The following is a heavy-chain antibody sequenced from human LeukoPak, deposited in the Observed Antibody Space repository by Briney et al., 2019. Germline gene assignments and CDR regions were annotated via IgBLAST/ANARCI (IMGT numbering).Heavy chain of an antibody. CDR2: INHSGST. CDR1: GGSISSSSYY. Sequence: SETLSLTCTVSGGSISSSSYYWSWIRQPPGKGLEWIGEINHSGSTNYNPSLKSRVTISVDTSKNQFSLKLSSVTAADTAVYYCARHFPALLWFGESNYNWFDPWGQGTLVTVSS. V-gene: IGHV4-39*01. J-gene: IGHJ5*02. D-gene: IGHD3-10*01. CDR3: ARHFPALLWFGESNYNWFDP.